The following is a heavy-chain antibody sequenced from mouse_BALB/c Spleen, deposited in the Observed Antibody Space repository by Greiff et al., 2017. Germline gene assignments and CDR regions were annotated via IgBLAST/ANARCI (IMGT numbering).Heavy chain of an antibody. D-gene: IGHD1-1*01. Sequence: VQLQQSGPGLVQPSQSLSITCTVSGFSFTSYGVHWVRQYPGKGLEWLGVIWSGGSTADNAAFIYSLSISKDNSKSQVFFTMNSLQANDTAIYYCAREGDYYSSSYGSAMDYWGQGTSVTVSS. CDR1: GFSFTSYG. J-gene: IGHJ4*01. CDR2: IWSGGST. CDR3: AREGDYYSSSYGSAMDY. V-gene: IGHV2-2*02.